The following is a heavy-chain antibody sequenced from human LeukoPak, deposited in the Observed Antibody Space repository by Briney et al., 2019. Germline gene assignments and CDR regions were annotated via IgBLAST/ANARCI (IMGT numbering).Heavy chain of an antibody. CDR1: GFTFSSYW. CDR3: ARGPVKNSERLDY. Sequence: GGALRLSCAASGFTFSSYWMSWVRQARGKGLEWVANINQDGREKYYVDSVKGRFTISRDNAKNSLYLQMNSLIAEDTAVYPGARGPVKNSERLDYWGQGTLVTVSS. CDR2: INQDGREK. V-gene: IGHV3-7*01. J-gene: IGHJ4*02. D-gene: IGHD1-1*01.